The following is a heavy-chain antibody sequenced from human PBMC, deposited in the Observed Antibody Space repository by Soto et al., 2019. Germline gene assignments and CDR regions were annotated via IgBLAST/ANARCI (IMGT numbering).Heavy chain of an antibody. CDR1: GYTVTVYD. CDR2: MNPNTGYT. V-gene: IGHV1-8*01. D-gene: IGHD2-21*02. Sequence: GASVKRSCMASGYTVTVYDIHWVRQATGQGLEWMGWMNPNTGYTANAQKFQGRVTITADKSTSTAYMELSSLRSEDTAVYYCARVDVVVTANDAFDIWGQGTMVTVSS. CDR3: ARVDVVVTANDAFDI. J-gene: IGHJ3*02.